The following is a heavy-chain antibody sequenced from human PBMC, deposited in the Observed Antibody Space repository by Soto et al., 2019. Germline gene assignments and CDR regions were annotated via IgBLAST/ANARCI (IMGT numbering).Heavy chain of an antibody. CDR1: GGSITSGSFY. J-gene: IGHJ4*02. CDR3: GRHPTWGPFDY. CDR2: FHYSRNT. D-gene: IGHD3-16*01. Sequence: QLHLQESGPGLVKPSETLSLTCTVSGGSITSGSFYWGWIRQPPGKGLEWIASFHYSRNTHYNPSLESRVTISVDTAKNEFSLTVSSVTAADTAVYYCGRHPTWGPFDYWGQGTLVTVSS. V-gene: IGHV4-39*01.